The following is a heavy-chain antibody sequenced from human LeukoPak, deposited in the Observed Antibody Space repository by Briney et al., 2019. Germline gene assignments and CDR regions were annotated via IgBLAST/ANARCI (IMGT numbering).Heavy chain of an antibody. CDR3: ARVVGATRDDAFDI. D-gene: IGHD1-26*01. J-gene: IGHJ3*02. V-gene: IGHV4-59*01. Sequence: SETLSLTCTVSGGSISSYYWSWIRQPPGKGLEWIGYIYDSGNTNYNPSLKSRVTISVDTSKNQFSLKLSSVTAADTAVYYCARVVGATRDDAFDIWGQGTMVTVSS. CDR1: GGSISSYY. CDR2: IYDSGNT.